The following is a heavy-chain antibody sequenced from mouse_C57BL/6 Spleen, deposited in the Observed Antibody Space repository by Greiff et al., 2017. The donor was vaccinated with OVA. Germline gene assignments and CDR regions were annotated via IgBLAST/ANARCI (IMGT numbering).Heavy chain of an antibody. CDR1: GFTFSDYY. J-gene: IGHJ4*01. V-gene: IGHV5-16*01. CDR3: ARDHWDGDYAMDY. CDR2: INYDGSST. D-gene: IGHD4-1*01. Sequence: EVQVVESEGGLVQPGSSMKLSCTASGFTFSDYYMAWVRQVPEKGLEWVANINYDGSSTYYLDSLKSRFIISRDNAKNILYLQMSSLKSEDTATYYCARDHWDGDYAMDYWGQGTSVTVSS.